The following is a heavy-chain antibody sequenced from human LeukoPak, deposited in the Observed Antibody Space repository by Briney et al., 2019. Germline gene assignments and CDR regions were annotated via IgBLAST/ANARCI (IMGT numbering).Heavy chain of an antibody. V-gene: IGHV3-23*01. Sequence: PGGSLRLSCAASGFTFSNFGMSWVRQAPGKGLEWVSGISGNGGSTYYADSVKGRFTISRDNSKNSLYLLMDSLRAEDTAMYYCATHRYTSSAYYFLQWGQGTLVTVSS. J-gene: IGHJ1*01. CDR3: ATHRYTSSAYYFLQ. CDR1: GFTFSNFG. CDR2: ISGNGGST. D-gene: IGHD6-13*01.